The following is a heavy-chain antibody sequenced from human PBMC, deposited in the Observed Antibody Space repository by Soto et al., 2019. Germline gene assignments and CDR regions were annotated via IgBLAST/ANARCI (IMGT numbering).Heavy chain of an antibody. CDR1: GGTFGSYT. D-gene: IGHD2-2*01. Sequence: QVQLVQSGAEVKKPGSSVKVSCKASGGTFGSYTISWVQQAPGQGPEWMGGIIPITGTANYAQKFQGRVTITADESTSTASMHLGSLRSENTAVYYCARSQGSSTSLEIYYYYYYGMDVWGQGTTVTVSS. CDR3: ARSQGSSTSLEIYYYYYYGMDV. CDR2: IIPITGTA. V-gene: IGHV1-69*01. J-gene: IGHJ6*02.